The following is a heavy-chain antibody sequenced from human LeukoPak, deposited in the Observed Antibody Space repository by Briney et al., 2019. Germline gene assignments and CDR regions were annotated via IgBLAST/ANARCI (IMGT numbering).Heavy chain of an antibody. V-gene: IGHV1-18*01. Sequence: ASVKVSCKASAYTFTSYGISWVRQAPGQGLEWMGWISAYNGSTNYAQKLQGRVTMTTDTSTSTAYMELRSLRSDDTAVYYCASLLAVAGNYYFDYWGQGTLVTVSS. J-gene: IGHJ4*02. D-gene: IGHD6-19*01. CDR3: ASLLAVAGNYYFDY. CDR2: ISAYNGST. CDR1: AYTFTSYG.